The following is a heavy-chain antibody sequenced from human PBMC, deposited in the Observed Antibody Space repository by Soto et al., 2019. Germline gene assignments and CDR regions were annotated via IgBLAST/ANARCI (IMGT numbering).Heavy chain of an antibody. CDR3: AKATVTGGGAFDI. V-gene: IGHV3-23*01. J-gene: IGHJ3*02. CDR2: ILVSDST. D-gene: IGHD2-8*02. CDR1: GFICSSYD. Sequence: PGGSLRLSCAASGFICSSYDMSWVRQAPGKALEWVSTILVSDSTHYDDSVRGRFTISRDRSKNTVYLQMNSLTAGDTAVYYCAKATVTGGGAFDISGQGTMVTVSS.